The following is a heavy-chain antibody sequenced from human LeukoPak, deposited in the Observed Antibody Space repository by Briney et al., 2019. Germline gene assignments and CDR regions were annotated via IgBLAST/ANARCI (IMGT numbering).Heavy chain of an antibody. CDR3: AGHPTVAATVDY. J-gene: IGHJ4*02. CDR1: GGSISSSSYY. V-gene: IGHV4-39*01. D-gene: IGHD6-19*01. Sequence: SETLSLTCTVSGGSISSSSYYWGWIRQPPGKGLEWIGSISYSGSTYYNPSLRSRVTISVDTSKNQFSLKLSSLTAADTAVYYCAGHPTVAATVDYWGQGALVTVSS. CDR2: ISYSGST.